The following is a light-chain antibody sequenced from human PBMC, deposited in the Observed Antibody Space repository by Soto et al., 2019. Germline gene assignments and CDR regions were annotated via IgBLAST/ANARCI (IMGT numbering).Light chain of an antibody. CDR2: EGS. V-gene: IGLV2-23*01. J-gene: IGLJ3*02. CDR3: CSYAGSWTRV. CDR1: SSDVGGYNL. Sequence: QSALTQPASVSGSPGQSITISCTGTSSDVGGYNLVSWYQQHPGEAPKLMIYEGSERPSGVSIRFSGSKSGNAASLTISGLQAEDEADYYCCSYAGSWTRVFGGGTKVTVL.